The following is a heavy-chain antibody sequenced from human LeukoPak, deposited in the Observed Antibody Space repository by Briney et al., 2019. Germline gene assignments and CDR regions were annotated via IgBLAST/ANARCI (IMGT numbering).Heavy chain of an antibody. D-gene: IGHD1-7*01. J-gene: IGHJ4*02. CDR3: ARAELELPRNPGTISQYYFDY. Sequence: PSETLSLTCTVSGDSISSSSYSWGWIRQPPGKGLEWIGSIYYSGRTYYNPSLKSRVTISVDTSKNQFSLKLSSVTAADTAVYYCARAELELPRNPGTISQYYFDYRGQGTLVTVSS. V-gene: IGHV4-39*01. CDR2: IYYSGRT. CDR1: GDSISSSSYS.